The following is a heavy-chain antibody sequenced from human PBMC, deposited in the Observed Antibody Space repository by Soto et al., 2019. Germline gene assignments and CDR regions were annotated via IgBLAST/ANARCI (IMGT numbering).Heavy chain of an antibody. D-gene: IGHD3-10*01. Sequence: QVQLVQSGAEVKKPGASVKVSCKASGYTFTSYGITWVRQAPGQGLEWMGWISAYNGNTNYAQNPQGRVTMTKDTSTSTANLDLRSLRSDDTAVYYCASDETVRGVNWFDPWGQGTLVTVSS. CDR3: ASDETVRGVNWFDP. CDR2: ISAYNGNT. V-gene: IGHV1-18*04. J-gene: IGHJ5*02. CDR1: GYTFTSYG.